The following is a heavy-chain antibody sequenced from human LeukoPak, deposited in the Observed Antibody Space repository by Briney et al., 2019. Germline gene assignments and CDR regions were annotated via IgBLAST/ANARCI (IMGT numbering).Heavy chain of an antibody. V-gene: IGHV1-18*01. CDR1: GYTFTSYG. D-gene: IGHD3-16*01. CDR2: ISAYNGNT. J-gene: IGHJ4*02. Sequence: EAAVKVSCKASGYTFTSYGISWVRQAPGQGLEWMGWISAYNGNTNYAQRLQGRVTMTTDTSTSTAYMELRSLRSDDTAVYYCARDSLYGVTFGGVPQHYWGQGTLVTVSS. CDR3: ARDSLYGVTFGGVPQHY.